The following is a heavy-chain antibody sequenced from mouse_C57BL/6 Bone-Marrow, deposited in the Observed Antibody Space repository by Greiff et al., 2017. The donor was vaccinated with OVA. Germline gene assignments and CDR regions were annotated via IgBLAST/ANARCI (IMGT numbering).Heavy chain of an antibody. V-gene: IGHV14-1*01. CDR2: IDPEDGDT. CDR1: GFNIKDYY. D-gene: IGHD1-1*01. Sequence: VQLQQSGAELVRPGASVKLSCTASGFNIKDYYMHWVKQRPEQGLEWIGRIDPEDGDTEYAPKFQGKATMTADTSSNTAYLQLSSLTSEDTAVYYCTSFYYYRYAMDYWGQGTSVTVSS. CDR3: TSFYYYRYAMDY. J-gene: IGHJ4*01.